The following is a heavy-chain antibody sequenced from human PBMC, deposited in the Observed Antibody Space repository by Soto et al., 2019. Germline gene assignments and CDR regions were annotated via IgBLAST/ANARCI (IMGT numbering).Heavy chain of an antibody. D-gene: IGHD6-6*01. Sequence: QVQLQESGPGLVKPSETLSLTCTVSGGSISSYYWSWIRQPPGTGLEWIGYIYYSGSTNYNPSLKSRVTIAVDTPKNQFSLKLSSVTAADTAVYYCAREYSSSSGRCFDCWGQGTLVTVSS. CDR2: IYYSGST. V-gene: IGHV4-59*01. CDR3: AREYSSSSGRCFDC. CDR1: GGSISSYY. J-gene: IGHJ4*02.